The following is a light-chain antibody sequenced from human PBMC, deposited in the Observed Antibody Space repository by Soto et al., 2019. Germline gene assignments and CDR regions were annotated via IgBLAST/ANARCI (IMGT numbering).Light chain of an antibody. CDR1: QDISNS. J-gene: IGKJ1*01. CDR3: YLSHLLPPRT. CDR2: DAS. Sequence: DIQMTQSPSSLSASVGDKITITCQASQDISNSLNWYQQKPGKAPKLMIYDASNLETGVQSRFSGSGSGTDFTITISSMQTEYIGTYFCYLSHLLPPRTFGPGTKVAI. V-gene: IGKV1-33*01.